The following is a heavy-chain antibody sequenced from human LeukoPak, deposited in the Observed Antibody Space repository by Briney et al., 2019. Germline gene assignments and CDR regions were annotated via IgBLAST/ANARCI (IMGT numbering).Heavy chain of an antibody. CDR3: ARDRVRGAFDI. J-gene: IGHJ3*02. V-gene: IGHV4-59*11. CDR2: IYYSGST. Sequence: PSKTLSLTCTVSGGSISSHYWSWIRQPPGKGLEWIGYIYYSGSTNYNPSLKSRVTISVDTSKNQFSLKLSSVTAADTAVYYCARDRVRGAFDIWGQGTMVTVSS. D-gene: IGHD6-6*01. CDR1: GGSISSHY.